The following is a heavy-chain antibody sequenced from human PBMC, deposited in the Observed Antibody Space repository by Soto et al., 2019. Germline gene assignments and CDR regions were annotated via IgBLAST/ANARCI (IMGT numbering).Heavy chain of an antibody. Sequence: GGSLRPSWAASGFTFSSYALSWFRQAPGKGLEWVSAISGRGGSTYYANSVKGRFTISRDNSKNTLYLQMNSLRAEDTAVYYCAKSQEHHREFAYFDYWGQGTLVTVSS. CDR3: AKSQEHHREFAYFDY. J-gene: IGHJ4*02. CDR2: ISGRGGST. V-gene: IGHV3-23*01. CDR1: GFTFSSYA. D-gene: IGHD3-10*01.